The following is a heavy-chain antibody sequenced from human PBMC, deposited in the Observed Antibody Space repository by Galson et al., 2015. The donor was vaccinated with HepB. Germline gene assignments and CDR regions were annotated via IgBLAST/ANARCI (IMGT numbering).Heavy chain of an antibody. CDR3: ARDYASSWYFNHYYGMDV. CDR2: ISYDGSNK. Sequence: SLRLSCAASGFTFSSYAMRWVRQAPGKGLEWVAVISYDGSNKYYADSVKGRFTISRDNPKNTLYLQMNSLRAEDTAVYYCARDYASSWYFNHYYGMDVWGQGTTVTVSS. CDR1: GFTFSSYA. V-gene: IGHV3-30*04. J-gene: IGHJ6*02. D-gene: IGHD6-13*01.